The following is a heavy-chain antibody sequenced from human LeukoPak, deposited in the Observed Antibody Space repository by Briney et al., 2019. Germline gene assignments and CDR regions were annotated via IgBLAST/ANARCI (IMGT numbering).Heavy chain of an antibody. CDR2: ISYDGSNK. Sequence: PGGSLRLSCAASGFSFSNYGMHWVRQAPGKGLEWVAVISYDGSNKYYADSVKGRFTISRDNSKNTLYLQMNSLRAEDTAVYYCARAMMVRYYYYGMDVWGQGTTVTVSS. V-gene: IGHV3-30*12. J-gene: IGHJ6*02. CDR1: GFSFSNYG. D-gene: IGHD2-8*01. CDR3: ARAMMVRYYYYGMDV.